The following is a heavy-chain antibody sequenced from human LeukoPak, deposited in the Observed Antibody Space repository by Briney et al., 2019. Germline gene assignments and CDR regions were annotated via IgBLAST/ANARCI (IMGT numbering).Heavy chain of an antibody. V-gene: IGHV1-18*04. CDR3: ARDSGKYRLRYYYYFYDMDV. J-gene: IGHJ6*04. D-gene: IGHD2-2*01. Sequence: GASVKVSCKASGYTFTSYGISWVRQAPGQGLEWMGWISAYNGTTNYAQKLQGRVTMTTDTSTSTAYMELRSLRSDDTAVYYCARDSGKYRLRYYYYFYDMDVWGKGTTLTVSS. CDR1: GYTFTSYG. CDR2: ISAYNGTT.